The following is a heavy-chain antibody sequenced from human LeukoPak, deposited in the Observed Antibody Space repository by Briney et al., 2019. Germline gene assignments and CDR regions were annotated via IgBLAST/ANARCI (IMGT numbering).Heavy chain of an antibody. V-gene: IGHV3-7*01. CDR3: ARYDNGGY. D-gene: IGHD1-1*01. CDR1: GFTFSSNW. CDR2: IKQDASEK. Sequence: PGGCLRLSRAASGFTFSSNWMSWVRQAPGKGLKWVAGIKQDASEKYYVDSVKGRFTISRDNAKNSLYLQMNSLRAGDTAVYYCARYDNGGYWGEGTLVTVSS. J-gene: IGHJ4*01.